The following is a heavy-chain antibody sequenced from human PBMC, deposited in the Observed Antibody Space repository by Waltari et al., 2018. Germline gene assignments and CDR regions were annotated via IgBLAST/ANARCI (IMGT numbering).Heavy chain of an antibody. CDR2: IYYSGST. CDR3: ARHMKFSDSSGYYFDYYYYGMDV. CDR1: GGSISSYY. Sequence: QVQLQESGPGLVKPSETLSLTCTVSGGSISSYYWSWIRQPPGKGLEWIGYIYYSGSTNYNPSLKSRFTISVDTSKNQFSLKLSSVTAADTAVYYCARHMKFSDSSGYYFDYYYYGMDVWGQGTTVTVSS. D-gene: IGHD3-22*01. V-gene: IGHV4-59*08. J-gene: IGHJ6*02.